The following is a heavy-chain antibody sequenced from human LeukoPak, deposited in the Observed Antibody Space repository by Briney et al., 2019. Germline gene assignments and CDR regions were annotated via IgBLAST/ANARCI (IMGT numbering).Heavy chain of an antibody. D-gene: IGHD1-1*01. CDR3: AREGTAGTNLNWFDP. V-gene: IGHV4-59*01. CDR2: ISYSGST. Sequence: SETLSLTCTVSGGSISSYYWSWIRQPPGKGLEWIGYISYSGSTNFNPSLESRVTISVDTSKNQFSLKLSSVTAADTAVYYCAREGTAGTNLNWFDPWGQGTLSPSPQ. CDR1: GGSISSYY. J-gene: IGHJ5*02.